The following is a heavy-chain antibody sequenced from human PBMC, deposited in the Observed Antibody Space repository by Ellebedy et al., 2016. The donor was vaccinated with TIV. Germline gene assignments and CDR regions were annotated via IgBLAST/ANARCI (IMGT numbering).Heavy chain of an antibody. CDR2: IIPIFGTA. V-gene: IGHV1-69*13. J-gene: IGHJ6*02. Sequence: AASVKVSCKASGGAFSSYAISWVRQAPGQGLEWMGGIIPIFGTANYAQKFQGRVTITADESTSTAYMELSSLRSEDTAVYYCARKPYYYGSGTPALYYYYGMDVWGQGTTVTVSS. CDR1: GGAFSSYA. CDR3: ARKPYYYGSGTPALYYYYGMDV. D-gene: IGHD3-10*01.